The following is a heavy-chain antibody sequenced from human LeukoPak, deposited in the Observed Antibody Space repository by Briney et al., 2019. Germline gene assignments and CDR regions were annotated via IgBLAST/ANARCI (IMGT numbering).Heavy chain of an antibody. Sequence: GGSLRLSCAASGFTVSSNYMSWVRQAPGKGLEWVSTISDSRGDTNYAASVKGRFTISRDNYKNTLYLQMSSLRVDDTAVYYCAKDRNSFGSGGSDYWGQGTLVTVSS. CDR2: ISDSRGDT. J-gene: IGHJ4*02. D-gene: IGHD3-10*01. CDR1: GFTVSSNY. CDR3: AKDRNSFGSGGSDY. V-gene: IGHV3-23*01.